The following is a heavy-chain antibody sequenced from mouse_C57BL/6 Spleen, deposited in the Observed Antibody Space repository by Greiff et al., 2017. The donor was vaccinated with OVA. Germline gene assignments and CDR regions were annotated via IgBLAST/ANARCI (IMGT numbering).Heavy chain of an antibody. CDR2: ISYDGSN. Sequence: EVQLVESGPGLVKPSQSLSLTCSVTGYSITSGYYWNWIRQFPGNKLEWMGYISYDGSNNYNPSLKNRISITRDTSKNQFFLKLNSVTTEDTATYYCARDLLGYAMDYWGQGTSVTVSS. CDR3: ARDLLGYAMDY. V-gene: IGHV3-6*01. D-gene: IGHD2-1*01. CDR1: GYSITSGYY. J-gene: IGHJ4*01.